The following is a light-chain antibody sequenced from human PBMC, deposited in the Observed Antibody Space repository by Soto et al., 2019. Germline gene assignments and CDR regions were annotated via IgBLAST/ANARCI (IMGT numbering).Light chain of an antibody. V-gene: IGKV3-15*01. CDR1: QSVSTD. CDR3: QLDNSWPLT. CDR2: AAS. Sequence: EIVMTQSPATLSVSPGERVTLSCRASQSVSTDLAWYQQKPGQAPRLLIYAASTRATAMPATFSGSGCLTDSTLIMRCLQPVDSEVYYGQLDNSWPLTFGQGTKVEIK. J-gene: IGKJ4*02.